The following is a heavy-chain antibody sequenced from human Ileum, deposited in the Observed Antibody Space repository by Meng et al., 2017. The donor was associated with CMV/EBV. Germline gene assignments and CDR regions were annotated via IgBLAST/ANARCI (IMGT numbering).Heavy chain of an antibody. D-gene: IGHD3-10*01. CDR2: LSGTGGTT. V-gene: IGHV3-48*04. CDR1: GFTFSTYG. Sequence: GGSLRLSCAASGFTFSTYGMTWVRQAPGKGLEWVSSLSGTGGTTYYADSVKGRFTISRDNAKNSLFLQMNSLRAEDTAMYYCARNARGSGYWGQGTLVTVSS. CDR3: ARNARGSGY. J-gene: IGHJ4*02.